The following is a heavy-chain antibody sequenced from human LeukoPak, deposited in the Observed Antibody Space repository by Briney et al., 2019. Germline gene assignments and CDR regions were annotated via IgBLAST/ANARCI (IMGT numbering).Heavy chain of an antibody. CDR2: IYYSGST. Sequence: PSETLSLTCTVSGGSISSAGYYWSWLRQHPGKGLEWIGYIYYSGSTNYNPSLKSRVTISVDTSKNQFSLKLSSVTAADTAVYYCARRGYDILTGYTPFDYWGQGTLVTVSS. V-gene: IGHV4-61*08. J-gene: IGHJ4*02. D-gene: IGHD3-9*01. CDR1: GGSISSAGYY. CDR3: ARRGYDILTGYTPFDY.